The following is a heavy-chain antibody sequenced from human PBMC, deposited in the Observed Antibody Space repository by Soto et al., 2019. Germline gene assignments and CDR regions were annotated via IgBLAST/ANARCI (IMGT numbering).Heavy chain of an antibody. CDR2: IYYSGST. D-gene: IGHD3-10*01. CDR1: GGSISSGGYY. Sequence: PSETLSLTCTVSGGSISSGGYYWSWIRQHPGKGLEWIGYIYYSGSTYYNPSLKSRVTISVDTSKNQFSLKLSSVTAADTAVYYCARWAYGSGKYFDYWGQGTLVTVSS. CDR3: ARWAYGSGKYFDY. J-gene: IGHJ4*02. V-gene: IGHV4-31*03.